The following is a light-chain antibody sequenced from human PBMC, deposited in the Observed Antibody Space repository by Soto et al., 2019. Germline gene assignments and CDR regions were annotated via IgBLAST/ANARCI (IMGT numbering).Light chain of an antibody. J-gene: IGKJ4*01. Sequence: EIVMTQSPATLSVSPGDRATLSCRARQSVDNDLAWYQQKPVQPPRLLLYDASTRATGIPARFSCSQSGTEFPLTTSSLLSEDFEVYACAQYNNWTRAYGGGTKVESK. CDR3: AQYNNWTRA. V-gene: IGKV3D-15*01. CDR2: DAS. CDR1: QSVDND.